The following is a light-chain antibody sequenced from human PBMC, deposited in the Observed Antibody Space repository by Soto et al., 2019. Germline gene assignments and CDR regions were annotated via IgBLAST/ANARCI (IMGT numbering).Light chain of an antibody. CDR3: QQYENLHT. J-gene: IGKJ5*01. V-gene: IGKV1-33*01. CDR2: DAY. Sequence: DIQXTQKTATLPADVGYRVTSTRQATQNIKKYLNWYKQKPGRXPXXLIYDAYTLEAGVPSRFTGSGYGTDFTSTISRLQNEDRATYYCQQYENLHTVGDGTRLEI. CDR1: QNIKKY.